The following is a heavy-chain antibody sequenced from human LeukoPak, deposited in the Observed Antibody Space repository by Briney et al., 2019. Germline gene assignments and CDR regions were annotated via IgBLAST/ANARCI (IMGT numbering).Heavy chain of an antibody. CDR3: ARDSGSGSYSGY. J-gene: IGHJ4*02. V-gene: IGHV3-74*01. Sequence: GGSLRLSCAASGFTFSTYWMHWVRQGPGKGLVWVSRINPDGSGTSHADSVMGRFTISRDNAKNTLYLQMNSLRAEDTAVYYCARDSGSGSYSGYWGLGTLVTVSS. CDR2: INPDGSGT. D-gene: IGHD3-10*01. CDR1: GFTFSTYW.